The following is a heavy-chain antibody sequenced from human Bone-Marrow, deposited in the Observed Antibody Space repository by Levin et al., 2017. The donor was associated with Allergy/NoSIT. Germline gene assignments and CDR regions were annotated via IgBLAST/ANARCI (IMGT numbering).Heavy chain of an antibody. CDR2: INPNSGGT. J-gene: IGHJ4*02. D-gene: IGHD2-8*02. CDR1: GYTFTGNF. V-gene: IGHV1-2*06. Sequence: GESLKISCKASGYTFTGNFMHWVRQAPGQGLEWMGRINPNSGGTDYAPKFQGRVTMTRDTSISTAYMELSRLTSDDTAVYYCARGSTDGQGWGQGTLVTVSS. CDR3: ARGSTDGQG.